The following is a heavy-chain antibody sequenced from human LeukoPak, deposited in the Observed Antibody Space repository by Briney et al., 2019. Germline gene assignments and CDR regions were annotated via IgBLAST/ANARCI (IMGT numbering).Heavy chain of an antibody. CDR1: GFTFGDYA. CDR2: ISGDGGST. V-gene: IGHV3-43*02. Sequence: AGGSLRLSCAASGFTFGDYAIHWVRQAPGKGLEWVSLISGDGGSTYYADSVKGRFTISRDNSKNSLYLQMNSLRTEDAALYYCAKDLYDYVWGSYRYAFDYWGQGTLVTVSS. D-gene: IGHD3-16*02. CDR3: AKDLYDYVWGSYRYAFDY. J-gene: IGHJ4*02.